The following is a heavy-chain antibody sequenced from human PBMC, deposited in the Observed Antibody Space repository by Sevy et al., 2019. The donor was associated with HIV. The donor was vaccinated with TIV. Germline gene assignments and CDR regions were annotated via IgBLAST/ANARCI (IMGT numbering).Heavy chain of an antibody. Sequence: GGSLRLSCAASGFTFTRHSMNWVRQAPGKGLEWVSYISSSSSYIYYANSVKGRFTISRDNAKNSVYLQMNSLRAEDRAVYYCARVPNYGDYGIDYWGQGTLVTVSS. D-gene: IGHD4-17*01. J-gene: IGHJ4*02. CDR3: ARVPNYGDYGIDY. CDR2: ISSSSSYI. CDR1: GFTFTRHS. V-gene: IGHV3-21*01.